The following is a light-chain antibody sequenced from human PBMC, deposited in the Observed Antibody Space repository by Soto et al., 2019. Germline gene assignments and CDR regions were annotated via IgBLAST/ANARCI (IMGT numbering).Light chain of an antibody. CDR3: QQHGCFSWP. V-gene: IGKV3-20*01. Sequence: EIVLTQSPGTLSLSPGERATLSCRASQSVSSSYLAWYQQKPGQAPRLLIYGASSRATGIPDRFSGSGSGTDFTLTISRLEPEDFSVYYCQQHGCFSWPFGQGPKVDIK. CDR1: QSVSSSY. CDR2: GAS. J-gene: IGKJ1*01.